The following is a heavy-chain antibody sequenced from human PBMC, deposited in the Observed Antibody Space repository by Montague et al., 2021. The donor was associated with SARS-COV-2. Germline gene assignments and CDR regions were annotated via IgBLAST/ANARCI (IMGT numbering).Heavy chain of an antibody. J-gene: IGHJ4*02. CDR2: IYTSGST. V-gene: IGHV4-61*02. CDR3: AREVGRYYDRRPDS. CDR1: GGSISSGNYY. D-gene: IGHD1-26*01. Sequence: TLSLTCTVSGGSISSGNYYWSWIRQPAGKGLEWIGRIYTSGSTNYXPSLKSRVTISAGTSKNQFSLKLSSMTAADTAVYYCAREVGRYYDRRPDSWGQGTLVTVSS.